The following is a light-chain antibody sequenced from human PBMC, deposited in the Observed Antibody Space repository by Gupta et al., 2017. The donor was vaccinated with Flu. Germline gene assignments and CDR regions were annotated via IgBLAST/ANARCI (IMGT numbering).Light chain of an antibody. J-gene: IGKJ3*01. Sequence: GTLSLSPGERATLSCRASQSVKSAYFAWYQQKPGQAPRLLIQSATSRGTGIPDRFSGSGSGTDFTLTIARLEPEDFAVYCCQQDDYYPLTFGHGTKVEI. CDR2: SAT. V-gene: IGKV3-20*01. CDR1: QSVKSAY. CDR3: QQDDYYPLT.